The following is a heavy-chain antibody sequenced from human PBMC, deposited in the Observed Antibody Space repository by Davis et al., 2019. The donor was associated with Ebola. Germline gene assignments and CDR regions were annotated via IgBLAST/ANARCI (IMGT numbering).Heavy chain of an antibody. CDR1: GGTFSSYA. J-gene: IGHJ6*02. V-gene: IGHV1-69*13. D-gene: IGHD6-13*01. CDR3: ARDGRRSRAYYGMDV. Sequence: SVKVSCKASGGTFSSYAISWVRQAPGQGLEWMGGIIPIFGTANYAQKFQGRVTITADESTSTAYMELSRLRSDDTAVYYCARDGRRSRAYYGMDVWGQGTTVTVSS. CDR2: IIPIFGTA.